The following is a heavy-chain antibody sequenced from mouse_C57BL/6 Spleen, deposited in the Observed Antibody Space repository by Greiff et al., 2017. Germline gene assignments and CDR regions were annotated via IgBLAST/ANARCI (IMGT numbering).Heavy chain of an antibody. Sequence: QVQLKQPGAELVRPGTSVKLSCKASGYTFTSYWMHWVKQRPGQGLEWIGVIDPSDSYTNYNQKFKGKATLTVDTSSSTAYMQLSSLTSEDSAVYYCAREKIGTYGFAYWGQGTLVTVSA. CDR2: IDPSDSYT. J-gene: IGHJ3*01. CDR3: AREKIGTYGFAY. CDR1: GYTFTSYW. V-gene: IGHV1-59*01. D-gene: IGHD2-14*01.